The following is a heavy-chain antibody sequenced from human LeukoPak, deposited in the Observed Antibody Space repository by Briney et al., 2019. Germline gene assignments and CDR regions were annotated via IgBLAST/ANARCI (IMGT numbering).Heavy chain of an antibody. CDR3: AKDLLPFSLLASIPGAFVI. Sequence: GGSLRLSCAASGFTFSSYAMSWVRQAPGKGLEWVSAISGSGGSTYYADSVKGRFTISRENSMNTLYLQMNSLRAEDTAVSYCAKDLLPFSLLASIPGAFVIWGRGTVVTVSS. CDR1: GFTFSSYA. CDR2: ISGSGGST. J-gene: IGHJ3*02. D-gene: IGHD5-12*01. V-gene: IGHV3-23*01.